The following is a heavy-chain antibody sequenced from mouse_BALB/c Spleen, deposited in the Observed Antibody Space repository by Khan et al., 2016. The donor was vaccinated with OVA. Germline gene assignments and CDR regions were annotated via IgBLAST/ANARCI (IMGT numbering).Heavy chain of an antibody. CDR1: GYTFINYW. Sequence: VQLQESGAELAKPGASVKMSCKASGYTFINYWILWVKQRPGQGLEGIGYINPSTGYTEYNQNFKDKATLTADKSSSTAYMQLSSLTSEDSAVYYCARRGLRWDFDYWGQGTTLTVSS. J-gene: IGHJ2*01. V-gene: IGHV1-7*01. CDR2: INPSTGYT. D-gene: IGHD1-1*01. CDR3: ARRGLRWDFDY.